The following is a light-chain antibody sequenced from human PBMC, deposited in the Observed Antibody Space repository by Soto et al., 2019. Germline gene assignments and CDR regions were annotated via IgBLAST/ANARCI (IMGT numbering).Light chain of an antibody. V-gene: IGKV1-39*01. Sequence: DIQLTQSPSSLSASVGDRGTITCRASQGISSYLAWYQQKPGKAPKLLIYAASTLQSGVPSRFSGSGSGTDFTLTISSLQPEDFATYYCQQSYSTPPINCGQGKRLEIK. J-gene: IGKJ5*01. CDR3: QQSYSTPPIN. CDR1: QGISSY. CDR2: AAS.